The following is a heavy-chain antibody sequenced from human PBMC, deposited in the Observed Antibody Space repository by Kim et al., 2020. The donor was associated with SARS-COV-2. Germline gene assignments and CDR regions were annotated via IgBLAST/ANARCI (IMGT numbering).Heavy chain of an antibody. CDR3: ARGLLWFRELFVCYFDY. J-gene: IGHJ4*02. CDR2: ISYDGSNK. D-gene: IGHD3-10*01. V-gene: IGHV3-30-3*01. CDR1: GFTFSSYA. Sequence: GGSLRLSCAASGFTFSSYAMHWVRQAPGKGLEWVAVISYDGSNKYYADSVKGRFTISRDNSKNTLYLQMNSLRAEDTAVYYCARGLLWFRELFVCYFDYWGQGTLVTVSS.